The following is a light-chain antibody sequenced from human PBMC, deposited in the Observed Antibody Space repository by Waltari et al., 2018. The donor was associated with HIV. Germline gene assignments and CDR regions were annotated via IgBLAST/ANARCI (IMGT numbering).Light chain of an antibody. CDR1: SSDFGTYNF. Sequence: QSALTQPASVSGSPGQSITISCTGTSSDFGTYNFVSWYQQHPGKAPKLMIYEVSNRPSGVSDRFSGSKSGNTASLTISGLQAEDEAEYYCSSYTTSSTQVFGGGTKLTVL. V-gene: IGLV2-14*01. CDR2: EVS. CDR3: SSYTTSSTQV. J-gene: IGLJ2*01.